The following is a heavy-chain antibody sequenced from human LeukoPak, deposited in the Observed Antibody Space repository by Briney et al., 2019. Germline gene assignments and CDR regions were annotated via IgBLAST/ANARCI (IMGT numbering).Heavy chain of an antibody. CDR1: GFTFSSYS. V-gene: IGHV3-21*01. CDR2: ISSSSSYI. J-gene: IGHJ4*02. CDR3: ARGLAVAAPFDY. Sequence: PGGSLRLSCAVSGFTFSSYSMNWVRQAPGKGLEWVSSISSSSSYIYYADSVKGRFTISRDNAKNSLYLQMNSLRAEDTAVYYCARGLAVAAPFDYWGQGTLVTVSS. D-gene: IGHD6-19*01.